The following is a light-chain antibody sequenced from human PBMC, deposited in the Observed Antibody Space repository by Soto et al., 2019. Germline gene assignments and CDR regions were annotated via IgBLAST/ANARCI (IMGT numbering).Light chain of an antibody. J-gene: IGKJ1*01. CDR1: QSISSW. Sequence: DLQMTQSPSTLSASVGDRVTITCRASQSISSWLAWYQQKPGKAPNLLIYKASSLEGGVPSRFSGSGSGTEFTLTISSLQPDDFATYYCQQYNTNPWTFGQGTKVEIK. V-gene: IGKV1-5*03. CDR3: QQYNTNPWT. CDR2: KAS.